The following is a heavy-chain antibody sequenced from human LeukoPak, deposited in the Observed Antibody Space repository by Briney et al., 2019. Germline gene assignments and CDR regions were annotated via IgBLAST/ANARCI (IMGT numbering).Heavy chain of an antibody. CDR3: ARSSDDAFDI. V-gene: IGHV4-59*08. J-gene: IGHJ3*02. CDR2: IYHSGST. CDR1: GGSISSYY. Sequence: SETLSLTCTVSGGSISSYYWSRIRQPPGKGLEWIGSIYHSGSTYYNPSLKSRVTISVDTSKNQFSLKLSSVTAADTAVYYCARSSDDAFDIWGQGTMVTVSS.